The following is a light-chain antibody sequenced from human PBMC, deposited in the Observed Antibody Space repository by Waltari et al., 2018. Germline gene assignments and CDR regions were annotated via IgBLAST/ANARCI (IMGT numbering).Light chain of an antibody. CDR2: PAS. V-gene: IGKV1-9*01. CDR3: QDLHDYPV. CDR1: HDISSH. Sequence: IQLTQSPSSLSASVGDRVTISSRASHDISSHLAWYQQKPGKAPTLLIYPASTLESGVPSRFSGSGSGTEFTLTITSLQPEDFATYFCQDLHDYPVFGPGTKVDIK. J-gene: IGKJ3*01.